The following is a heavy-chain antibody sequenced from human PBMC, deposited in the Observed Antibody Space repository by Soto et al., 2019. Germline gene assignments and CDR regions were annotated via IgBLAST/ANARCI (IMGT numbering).Heavy chain of an antibody. V-gene: IGHV4-34*01. Sequence: PSETLSLTCAVYGGSFSGYYWSWIRQPPGKGLEWIGEINHSGSTNYNPSLKSRVTISVDTSKNQFSLKLSSVTAADTTVYYCAEHLYSSGWYRDYWGQGTLVTVSS. CDR3: AEHLYSSGWYRDY. CDR2: INHSGST. CDR1: GGSFSGYY. D-gene: IGHD6-19*01. J-gene: IGHJ4*02.